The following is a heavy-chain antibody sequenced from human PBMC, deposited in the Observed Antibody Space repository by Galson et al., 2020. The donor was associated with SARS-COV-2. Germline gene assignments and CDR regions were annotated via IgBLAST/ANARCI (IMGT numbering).Heavy chain of an antibody. CDR1: GFTFSSYS. CDR3: ARPYCTNGVXXFYFDY. J-gene: IGHJ4*02. V-gene: IGHV3-48*01. CDR2: ISSSSSTI. Sequence: GGSLRLSCAASGFTFSSYSMNWVRQAPGKGLVWVSYISSSSSTIYYADSVKGRFTISRDNAKNSLYLQMNSLRAEDTAVYYCARPYCTNGVXXFYFDYWGQGTLVTVSS. D-gene: IGHD2-8*01.